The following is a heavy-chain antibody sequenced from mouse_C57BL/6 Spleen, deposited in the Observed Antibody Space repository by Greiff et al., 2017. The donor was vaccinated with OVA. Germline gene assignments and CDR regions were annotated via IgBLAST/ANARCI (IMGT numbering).Heavy chain of an antibody. CDR1: GFTFSDYG. Sequence: EVQRVESGGGLVKPGGSLKLSCAASGFTFSDYGMHWVRQAPEKGLEWVAYISSGSSTIYYADTVKGRFTISRDNAKNTLFLQMTSLRSEDTAMDYCARPYGSSYDWYFDVWGTGTTVTVSS. CDR2: ISSGSSTI. D-gene: IGHD1-1*01. J-gene: IGHJ1*03. CDR3: ARPYGSSYDWYFDV. V-gene: IGHV5-17*01.